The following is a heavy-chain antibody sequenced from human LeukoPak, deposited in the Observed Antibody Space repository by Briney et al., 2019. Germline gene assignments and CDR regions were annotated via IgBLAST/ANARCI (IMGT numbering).Heavy chain of an antibody. Sequence: ASVKVSCKASGYTFTSYYMHWVRQAPGQGLEWMGIINPSGGSTSYAQKFQGRVTMTRDTSTSTVYMELSSLRSEDTAVYYCEGKGCSGTSCYPNDAFDIWGQGTMVTVSS. CDR1: GYTFTSYY. CDR2: INPSGGST. J-gene: IGHJ3*02. CDR3: EGKGCSGTSCYPNDAFDI. D-gene: IGHD2-2*01. V-gene: IGHV1-46*01.